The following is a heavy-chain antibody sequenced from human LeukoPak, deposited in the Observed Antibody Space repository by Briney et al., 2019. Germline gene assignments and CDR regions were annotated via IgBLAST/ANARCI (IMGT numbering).Heavy chain of an antibody. V-gene: IGHV4-59*12. CDR2: IYYSGST. CDR3: ARDLSGSLYFDY. Sequence: SETLSLTCTVSGGSLSSYYWSWIRQPPGKGLEWLGYIYYSGSTNYNPSLKSRLTISVDTSKNQFSLKLSSVTAADTAVYFCARDLSGSLYFDYWGQGVLVTVSS. J-gene: IGHJ4*02. D-gene: IGHD3-10*01. CDR1: GGSLSSYY.